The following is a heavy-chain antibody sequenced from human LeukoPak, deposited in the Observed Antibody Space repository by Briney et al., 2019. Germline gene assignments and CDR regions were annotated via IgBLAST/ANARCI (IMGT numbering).Heavy chain of an antibody. V-gene: IGHV4-59*12. CDR3: GRNFEASSNWYIQY. CDR1: GSSIYDFR. D-gene: IGHD2-2*01. J-gene: IGHJ4*02. Sequence: SETLSLTCSVSGSSIYDFRYSWIRQPPGKGLEWIGFVSYRGCAKYNPSLESRVTLSVDTSKKQISLNLKSVTAADTAVYYCGRNFEASSNWYIQYWGQGSLVTVSS. CDR2: VSYRGCA.